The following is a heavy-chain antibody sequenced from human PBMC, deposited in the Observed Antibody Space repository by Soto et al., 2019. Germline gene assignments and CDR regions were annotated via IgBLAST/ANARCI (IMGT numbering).Heavy chain of an antibody. CDR3: ARDRYYYDSSGYYYWFDP. Sequence: GGSLRLSCAASGFTFSSYGMHWVRQAPGKGLEWVAVIWYDGSNKYYADSVKGRFTISRDNSKNTLYLQMNSLRAEDTAVYYCARDRYYYDSSGYYYWFDPWGQGTLVTVSS. D-gene: IGHD3-22*01. CDR2: IWYDGSNK. V-gene: IGHV3-33*01. J-gene: IGHJ5*02. CDR1: GFTFSSYG.